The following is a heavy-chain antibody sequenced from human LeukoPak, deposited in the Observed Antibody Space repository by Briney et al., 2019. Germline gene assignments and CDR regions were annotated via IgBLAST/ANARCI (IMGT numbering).Heavy chain of an antibody. D-gene: IGHD3/OR15-3a*01. V-gene: IGHV3-23*01. CDR3: AKGRGLVSPDDH. CDR2: ISNSGGST. Sequence: GGSLRLSCAASGFTFSSHTMTWVCQAPGKGLEWVSAISNSGGSTYYADSVKGRFTISRDNSKNTLYLQMNSLKAEDTAVYYCAKGRGLVSPDDHWGQGTLVTVSS. J-gene: IGHJ4*02. CDR1: GFTFSSHT.